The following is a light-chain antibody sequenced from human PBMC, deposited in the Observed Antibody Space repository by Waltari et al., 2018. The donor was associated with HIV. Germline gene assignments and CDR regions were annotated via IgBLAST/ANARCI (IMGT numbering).Light chain of an antibody. CDR1: QSVGSS. V-gene: IGKV3-11*01. CDR2: DAI. J-gene: IGKJ4*01. CDR3: QQRSDSPPST. Sequence: EIVLTQSPATLSLSPGETATLSCRASQSVGSSLAWYQQKPGRAPRLLIYDAINRATGIPARFSGSGSGTDFTLTISSLEPEDFAVYYCQQRSDSPPSTFGGGTKVEI.